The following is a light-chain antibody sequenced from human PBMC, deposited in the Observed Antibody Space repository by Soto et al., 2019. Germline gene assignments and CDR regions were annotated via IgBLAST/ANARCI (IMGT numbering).Light chain of an antibody. V-gene: IGKV1-5*03. CDR3: QHYNSYSEA. Sequence: DLQMTQSPSTPSVAVGDSVTITCRASQTMSSWLAWYQEKTGKAPKLLIYKASTLKSGVPSRFSGSGSGTEFTLTISSLQPDDFATYYCQHYNSYSEAFGQGTKVDIK. CDR2: KAS. J-gene: IGKJ1*01. CDR1: QTMSSW.